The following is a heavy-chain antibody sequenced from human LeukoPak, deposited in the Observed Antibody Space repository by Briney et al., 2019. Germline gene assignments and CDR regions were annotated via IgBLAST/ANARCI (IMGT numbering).Heavy chain of an antibody. CDR1: GGTFITFG. D-gene: IGHD5-18*01. CDR2: IIPMSGTV. V-gene: IGHV1-69*06. Sequence: SVKVSFKASGGTFITFGISWVRQAPGQGLEWMGGIIPMSGTVNNAQKFQGRVTITADKSTGTAYMELSSLRSDDTAVYYCARETGYAYGRAPLDYWGQGTLVTVSS. J-gene: IGHJ4*02. CDR3: ARETGYAYGRAPLDY.